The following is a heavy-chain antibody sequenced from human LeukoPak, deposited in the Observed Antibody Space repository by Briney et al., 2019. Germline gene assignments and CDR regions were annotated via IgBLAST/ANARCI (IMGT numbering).Heavy chain of an antibody. Sequence: ASVKVSCNAARYTFTSYAMYWVRQSPGQGLEWRGWSNTNTGNATYAHGFTGWIVVSLATSVSPAYLQIRRLKAEEPAVRYCAKHGLGAVVKTDWGQGTLVTVSS. CDR3: AKHGLGAVVKTD. J-gene: IGHJ4*02. CDR1: RYTFTSYA. D-gene: IGHD3-22*01. CDR2: SNTNTGNA. V-gene: IGHV7-4-1*01.